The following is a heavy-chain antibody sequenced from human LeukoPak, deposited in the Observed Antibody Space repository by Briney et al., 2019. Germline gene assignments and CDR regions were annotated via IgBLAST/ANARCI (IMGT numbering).Heavy chain of an antibody. V-gene: IGHV4-30-4*08. Sequence: SETLSLTCTVSGGSISSGDYYWSWIRQPPGKGLEWIGYIYYSGSTYYNPSLKSRVTISVDTSKNQFSLKLGSVTAADTAVYYCARVVYTTGGSFPFDYWGQGTLVTVSS. CDR1: GGSISSGDYY. D-gene: IGHD1-1*01. CDR2: IYYSGST. J-gene: IGHJ4*02. CDR3: ARVVYTTGGSFPFDY.